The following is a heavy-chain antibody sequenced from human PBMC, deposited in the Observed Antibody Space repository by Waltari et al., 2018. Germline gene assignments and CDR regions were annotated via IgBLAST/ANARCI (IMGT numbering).Heavy chain of an antibody. CDR3: ARHQVGGRDFEY. D-gene: IGHD1-26*01. CDR1: GYSISSGYS. Sequence: QVQLHESGPGLVKSSETLSLTCAVSGYSISSGYSWGWIRQPPGKGLELIGTIYQSGSTYYNPSLKSRITISLDTSKNQFSLKLNSVTAADTAVYYCARHQVGGRDFEYWGQGTLVTVSS. J-gene: IGHJ4*02. V-gene: IGHV4-38-2*01. CDR2: IYQSGST.